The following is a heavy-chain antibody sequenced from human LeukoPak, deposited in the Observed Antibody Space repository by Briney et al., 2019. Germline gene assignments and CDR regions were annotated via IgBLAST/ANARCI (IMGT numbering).Heavy chain of an antibody. Sequence: SETLSLTCTVSGASISSYYWTWVRQPPGKGLEWIGYISNTGSPNYSPSLKSRVAISVDTSKNQCSLKVTSVTAADTAVYYCARYTNNWFDPWGQGTLVTVSS. CDR3: ARYTNNWFDP. D-gene: IGHD2-2*02. J-gene: IGHJ5*02. V-gene: IGHV4-59*01. CDR2: ISNTGSP. CDR1: GASISSYY.